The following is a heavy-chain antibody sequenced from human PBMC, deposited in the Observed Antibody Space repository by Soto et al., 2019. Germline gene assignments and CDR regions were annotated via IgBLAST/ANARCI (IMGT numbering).Heavy chain of an antibody. CDR2: INPGDGYT. CDR3: AVGGGGTLY. V-gene: IGHV1-3*01. J-gene: IGHJ4*02. CDR1: GYTFSSFA. D-gene: IGHD2-15*01. Sequence: QVQLVQAGAEVKKPGASVKVSCKTSGYTFSSFAIHWVRQAPGQGREWMAWINPGDGYTRLLQKFQGRFTISRDTSANTDYMELNSLTSEDTAVDYCAVGGGGTLYWGQGTLVTGSS.